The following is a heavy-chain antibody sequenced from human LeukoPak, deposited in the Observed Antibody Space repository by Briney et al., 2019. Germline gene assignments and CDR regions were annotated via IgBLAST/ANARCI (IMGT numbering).Heavy chain of an antibody. CDR3: ARDLTMVRAVRGAFDP. CDR2: IYTSGST. CDR1: GGSISSYY. D-gene: IGHD3-10*01. V-gene: IGHV4-4*07. J-gene: IGHJ5*02. Sequence: PSETLSLTCTVSGGSISSYYWSWIRQPAGKGLEWIGRIYTSGSTNYNPSLKSRVTMSVDTSKNQFSLKLSSVTAADTAVYYCARDLTMVRAVRGAFDPWGQGTLVTVSS.